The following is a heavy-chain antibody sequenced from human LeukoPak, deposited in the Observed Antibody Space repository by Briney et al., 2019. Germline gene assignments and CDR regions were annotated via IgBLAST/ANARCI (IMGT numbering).Heavy chain of an antibody. D-gene: IGHD2-2*01. V-gene: IGHV1-18*01. CDR1: GYTFTSCG. Sequence: GSVKVSCKASGYTFTSCGISWVRQAPGQGLEWMGWISAYNGNTNYAQKLQGRVTMTTDTSTSTAYMELRSLRSDDTAVYYCARDESHIVVVPAAIPRDYYYYGMDVWGQETTVTVSS. J-gene: IGHJ6*02. CDR3: ARDESHIVVVPAAIPRDYYYYGMDV. CDR2: ISAYNGNT.